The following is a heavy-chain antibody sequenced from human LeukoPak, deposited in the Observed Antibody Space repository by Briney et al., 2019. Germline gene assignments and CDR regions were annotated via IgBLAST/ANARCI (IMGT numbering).Heavy chain of an antibody. J-gene: IGHJ5*01. Sequence: PSESLSLACTVSGDSVINDYCGWVRQSPGRGLGWIANVFHSGSSNYKPSFRSRATISIDVSRNQFSLRLTSLTAADTATSYCVRRGTRYLLSWFDSWGQGLLVTVSS. D-gene: IGHD3-16*02. CDR3: VRRGTRYLLSWFDS. CDR2: VFHSGSS. V-gene: IGHV4-59*08. CDR1: GDSVINDY.